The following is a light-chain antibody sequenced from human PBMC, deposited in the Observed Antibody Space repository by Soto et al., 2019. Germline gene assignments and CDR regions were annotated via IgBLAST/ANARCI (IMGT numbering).Light chain of an antibody. CDR3: SSYAGSNNYV. V-gene: IGLV2-8*01. CDR1: SSDVGGYNY. CDR2: EVS. Sequence: QSVLTQPPSASGSPGQSVTISCTGTSSDVGGYNYVSWYQQHPGKAPKLMIYEVSKRPSGVPDRFSGSKSGNTASLTVSGLQAEDEADYYCSSYAGSNNYVFGTGTQPTVL. J-gene: IGLJ1*01.